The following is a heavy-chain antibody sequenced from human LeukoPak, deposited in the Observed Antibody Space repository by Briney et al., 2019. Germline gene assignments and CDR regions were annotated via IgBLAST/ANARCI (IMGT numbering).Heavy chain of an antibody. J-gene: IGHJ4*02. CDR1: GGTFSSYA. V-gene: IGHV1-69*13. CDR2: IIPIFGTA. Sequence: SVKVSCKASGGTFSSYAISWVRQAPGQGLEWMGGIIPIFGTANYAQKFQGRVTITADESTSTAYMELSSLRSEDTVVYYCARVIYKGTSGSYYNVPDYWGQGTLVTVSS. CDR3: ARVIYKGTSGSYYNVPDY. D-gene: IGHD3-10*01.